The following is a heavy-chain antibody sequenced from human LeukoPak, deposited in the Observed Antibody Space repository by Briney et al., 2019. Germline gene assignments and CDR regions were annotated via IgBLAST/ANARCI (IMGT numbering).Heavy chain of an antibody. CDR1: GYTFTSYG. J-gene: IGHJ3*02. V-gene: IGHV1-18*01. CDR3: ARVVGLLREREIVLWFGELGAFDI. CDR2: ISAYNGNT. Sequence: ASVKVSCKASGYTFTSYGISWVRQAPGQGLEWMGWISAYNGNTNYAQKLQGRVTMTTDTSTSTAYMELRSLRSDDTAAYYCARVVGLLREREIVLWFGELGAFDIWGQGTMVSVSS. D-gene: IGHD3-10*01.